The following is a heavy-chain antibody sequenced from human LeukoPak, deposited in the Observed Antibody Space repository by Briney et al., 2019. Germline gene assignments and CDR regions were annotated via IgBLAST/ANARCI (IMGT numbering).Heavy chain of an antibody. Sequence: SETLSLTCTVSGGSISGYYWTWIRQPPGKGLEWIGSIYYSGNTYYNPSLKSRVTISVDTSKNQLSLKLTSVTAADTAVYYCARPITFGEVRLPWIFWGPGTLVTVSS. CDR3: ARPITFGEVRLPWIF. CDR2: IYYSGNT. J-gene: IGHJ4*02. V-gene: IGHV4-59*05. D-gene: IGHD3-16*01. CDR1: GGSISGYY.